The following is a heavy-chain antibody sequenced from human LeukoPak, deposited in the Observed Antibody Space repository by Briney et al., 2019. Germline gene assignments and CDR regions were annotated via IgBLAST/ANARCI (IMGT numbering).Heavy chain of an antibody. V-gene: IGHV3-23*01. D-gene: IGHD3-22*01. CDR3: AKKGDSSGYFYYYYGMDV. CDR1: GFTFSGYA. Sequence: GGSLRLSCAASGFTFSGYAMSWVRQAPGKGLEWVSAISGSGGSTYYADSVKGRFTISRDNSKNTLYLQMNSLRAEGTAVYYCAKKGDSSGYFYYYYGMDVWGQGTTVTVSS. CDR2: ISGSGGST. J-gene: IGHJ6*02.